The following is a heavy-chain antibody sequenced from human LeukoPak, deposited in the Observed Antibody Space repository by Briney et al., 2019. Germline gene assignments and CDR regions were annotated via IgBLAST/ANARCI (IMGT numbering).Heavy chain of an antibody. CDR1: GYTFTGYY. J-gene: IGHJ4*02. V-gene: IGHV1-2*02. D-gene: IGHD5-12*01. CDR3: TSTWGNEVATIKPFDY. CDR2: INPNSGGT. Sequence: GASVKVSCKASGYTFTGYYMHWVRQAPGQGLEWMGWINPNSGGTNYAQKFQGRVTMTRDTSISTAYVELRRLTSDDTAVYYCTSTWGNEVATIKPFDYWGQGTLVTVSS.